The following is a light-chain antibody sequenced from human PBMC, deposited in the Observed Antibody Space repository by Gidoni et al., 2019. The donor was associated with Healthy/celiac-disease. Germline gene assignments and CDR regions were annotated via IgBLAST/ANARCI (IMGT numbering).Light chain of an antibody. Sequence: DLQMNQYPSSLSASVGDRVTITCRASQSISSYLNWYQQKPGKAPKLLIYAASSLQSGVPSRFSGSGSGTDFTLTISSLQPEDFATYYCQQSYSTPLTFGGGTKVEIK. CDR1: QSISSY. V-gene: IGKV1-39*01. CDR3: QQSYSTPLT. CDR2: AAS. J-gene: IGKJ4*01.